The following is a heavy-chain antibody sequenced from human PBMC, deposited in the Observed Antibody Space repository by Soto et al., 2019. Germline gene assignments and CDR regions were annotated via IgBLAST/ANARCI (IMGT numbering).Heavy chain of an antibody. J-gene: IGHJ5*02. CDR2: ISAYNGNT. V-gene: IGHV1-18*01. D-gene: IGHD6-13*01. CDR3: ARNRRAPRTYSSSWSWFDP. Sequence: ASVKVSCKASGYTFTSYGISWVRQAPGQGLEWMGWISAYNGNTNYAQKLQGRVTMTTDTSTSTAYMELRSLRSDDTAVYYCARNRRAPRTYSSSWSWFDPWGQGTLITVSS. CDR1: GYTFTSYG.